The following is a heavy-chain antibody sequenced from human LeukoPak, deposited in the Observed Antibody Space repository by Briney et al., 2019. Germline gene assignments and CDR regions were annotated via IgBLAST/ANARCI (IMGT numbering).Heavy chain of an antibody. V-gene: IGHV4-31*03. CDR1: GGSISSGGYY. J-gene: IGHJ4*02. D-gene: IGHD5-24*01. CDR3: ARGASKRDGYNEE. Sequence: PSQTLSLTCTVSGGSISSGGYYWSWIRQHPGKGLEWIGYIYYSGSTYYNPSLKSRVTISVDTSKNQFSLKLSSVTAADTAVYYCARGASKRDGYNEEWGQGTLVTVSS. CDR2: IYYSGST.